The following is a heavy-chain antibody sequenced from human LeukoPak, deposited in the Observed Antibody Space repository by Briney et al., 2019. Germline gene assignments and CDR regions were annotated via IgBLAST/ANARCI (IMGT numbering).Heavy chain of an antibody. CDR1: GFTFSSYA. D-gene: IGHD6-13*01. Sequence: GRSLRPSCAASGFTFSSYAMHWVRQAPGKGLEWVAVISYDGSNEYYADSVKGRFTISRDNSKNTLYLQMNSLRAEDTAVYYCARDSPYSSSWPLGYWGQGTLVTVSS. J-gene: IGHJ4*02. CDR3: ARDSPYSSSWPLGY. CDR2: ISYDGSNE. V-gene: IGHV3-30-3*01.